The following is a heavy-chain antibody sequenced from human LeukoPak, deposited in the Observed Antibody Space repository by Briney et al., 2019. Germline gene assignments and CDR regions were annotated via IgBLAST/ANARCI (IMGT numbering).Heavy chain of an antibody. Sequence: GASVKVSCKASGYTFTGYYMHWVRQAPGQGLEWMGWINPNSGGTNYAQKFQGRVTMTRDTSISTAYMGLSRLRSDDTAVYYCAKYYDSSGYSEERFDYWGQGTLVTVSS. CDR3: AKYYDSSGYSEERFDY. V-gene: IGHV1-2*02. D-gene: IGHD3-22*01. CDR2: INPNSGGT. J-gene: IGHJ4*02. CDR1: GYTFTGYY.